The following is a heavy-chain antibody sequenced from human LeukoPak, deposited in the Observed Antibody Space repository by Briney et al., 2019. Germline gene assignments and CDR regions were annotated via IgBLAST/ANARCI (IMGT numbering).Heavy chain of an antibody. V-gene: IGHV3-33*01. D-gene: IGHD6-19*01. CDR2: IWYDGSNK. J-gene: IGHJ3*02. CDR3: ARGRGSGWYDAFDI. Sequence: HSGRSLRLSCAASGFTFSSHGMHWVRQAPGKGLEWVAVIWYDGSNKFYADSVRGRFTISRDNSKNTLYEQMNSLKAEDTAVYYCARGRGSGWYDAFDIWGQGTMVTVSS. CDR1: GFTFSSHG.